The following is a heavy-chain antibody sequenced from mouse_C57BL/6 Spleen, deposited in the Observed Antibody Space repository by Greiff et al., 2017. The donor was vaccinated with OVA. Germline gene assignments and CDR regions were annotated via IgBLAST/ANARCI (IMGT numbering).Heavy chain of an antibody. CDR1: GYAFSSSW. CDR2: IYPGDGDT. D-gene: IGHD1-1*01. V-gene: IGHV1-82*01. CDR3: ARGGSSYLDY. J-gene: IGHJ4*01. Sequence: VQGVESGPELVKPGASVKISCKASGYAFSSSWMNWVKQRPGKGLEWIGRIYPGDGDTNYNGKFKGKATLTADKSSSTAYMQLSSLTSEDSAVYFCARGGSSYLDYWGQGTSVTVSS.